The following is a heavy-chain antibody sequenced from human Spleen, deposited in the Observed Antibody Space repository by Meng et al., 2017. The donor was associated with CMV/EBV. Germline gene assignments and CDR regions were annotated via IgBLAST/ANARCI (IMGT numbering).Heavy chain of an antibody. Sequence: SGYTFTGYYMHWVRQAPGQGLEWMGWINPKSGGTNYAQKFQGRVTMTRDTSITTAYMELSRLRSDDTALYYCAREGPLTGDLRYLDLWGRGTLVTVSS. CDR2: INPKSGGT. J-gene: IGHJ2*01. D-gene: IGHD7-27*01. CDR1: GYTFTGYY. CDR3: AREGPLTGDLRYLDL. V-gene: IGHV1-2*02.